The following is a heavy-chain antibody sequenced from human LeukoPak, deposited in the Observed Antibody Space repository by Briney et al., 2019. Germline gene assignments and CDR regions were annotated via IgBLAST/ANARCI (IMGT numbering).Heavy chain of an antibody. CDR1: GFTFSSSA. Sequence: GGSLRLSRAASGFTFSSSAMNWVRQAPGRGLEWVSAISGSGGSTYYADSVKGRFTISRDNSRNTLYLQMNSLRAEDAAVYYCAKGPLLWNWGQGTLVTVSS. V-gene: IGHV3-23*01. CDR2: ISGSGGST. CDR3: AKGPLLWN. D-gene: IGHD2/OR15-2a*01. J-gene: IGHJ4*02.